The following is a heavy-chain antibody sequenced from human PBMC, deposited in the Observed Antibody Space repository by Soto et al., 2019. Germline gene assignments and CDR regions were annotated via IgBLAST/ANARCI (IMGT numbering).Heavy chain of an antibody. CDR3: AKDLKRFSYFDY. Sequence: GESLKISCAASGFTFSSYAMSWVRQAPGKGLEWVSAISGSGGSTYYADSVKGRFTISRDNSKNTLYLQMNSLRAEDTAVYYCAKDLKRFSYFDYWGQGTLVTVSS. CDR2: ISGSGGST. J-gene: IGHJ4*02. D-gene: IGHD3-16*01. V-gene: IGHV3-23*01. CDR1: GFTFSSYA.